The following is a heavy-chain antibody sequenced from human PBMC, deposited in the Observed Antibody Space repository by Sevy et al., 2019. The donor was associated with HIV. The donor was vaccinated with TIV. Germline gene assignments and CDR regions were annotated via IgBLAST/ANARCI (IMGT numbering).Heavy chain of an antibody. D-gene: IGHD3-10*01. V-gene: IGHV3-30-3*01. Sequence: GGSLRLSCEASGFTFSHFAIHWVRQAPGKGLEWVAVISYDGNNKHYADSVKGRFTISRDNSKNTLYLQISSLRPEDTAVYYCARGATYYGSGTYSASDYWGQGTLVTVSS. CDR3: ARGATYYGSGTYSASDY. CDR2: ISYDGNNK. J-gene: IGHJ4*02. CDR1: GFTFSHFA.